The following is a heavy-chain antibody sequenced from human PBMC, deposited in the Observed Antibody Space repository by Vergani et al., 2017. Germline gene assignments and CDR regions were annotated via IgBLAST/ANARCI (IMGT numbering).Heavy chain of an antibody. CDR3: VRVKGSNWNDHLYDI. D-gene: IGHD1-1*01. J-gene: IGHJ3*02. V-gene: IGHV3-72*01. Sequence: EVYVVESGGTLVKPGESLRLSCAASGFTFTSAWMSWVRQAPGKGLEWVGRIRNKANDYTTQYAASVKGRFTISRDDSKSYLYLQMNSLQTEDTALYYCVRVKGSNWNDHLYDIWGQGTLVTVSS. CDR1: GFTFTSAW. CDR2: IRNKANDYTT.